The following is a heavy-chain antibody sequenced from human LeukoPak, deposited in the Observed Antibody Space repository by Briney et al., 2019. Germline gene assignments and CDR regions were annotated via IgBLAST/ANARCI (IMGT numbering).Heavy chain of an antibody. CDR2: INPSGGST. CDR1: GYTFTSYY. V-gene: IGHV1-46*01. CDR3: ARLSGYYDSSGLNWFDP. D-gene: IGHD3-22*01. Sequence: ASVKVSCKASGYTFTSYYMHWVRQAPGQGLEWMGIINPSGGSTSYAQKFQGRVTMTRATSTSTVYMELSSLRSEDTAVYYCARLSGYYDSSGLNWFDPWGQGTLVTVSS. J-gene: IGHJ5*02.